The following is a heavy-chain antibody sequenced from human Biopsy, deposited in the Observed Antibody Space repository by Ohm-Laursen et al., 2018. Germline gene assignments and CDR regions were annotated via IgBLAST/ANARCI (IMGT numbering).Heavy chain of an antibody. D-gene: IGHD1-26*01. Sequence: SVKVSCKVSGGTFTNYTISWVRQAPGQGLEWMGGIIPIFGTANYAQKFQGRVTITADESTSTAYMELSSLRSDDTAVYYCARDALGGGSYRFFYWGQGSLVTVSS. CDR1: GGTFTNYT. J-gene: IGHJ4*02. CDR3: ARDALGGGSYRFFY. CDR2: IIPIFGTA. V-gene: IGHV1-69*13.